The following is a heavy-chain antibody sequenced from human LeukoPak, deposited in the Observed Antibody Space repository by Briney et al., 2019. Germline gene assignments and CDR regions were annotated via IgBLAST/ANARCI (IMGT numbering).Heavy chain of an antibody. V-gene: IGHV3-30*02. CDR2: IRYDGSNK. D-gene: IGHD3-10*01. CDR1: GFTFSSYG. Sequence: GGSLRLSCAASGFTFSSYGMHWVRQTPGKGLEWVAFIRYDGSNKYYADSVKGRFTISRDNSKNTLYLQMNGLRAEDTAVYYCAKGCGSFGEYTDYWGQGTLVTVSS. CDR3: AKGCGSFGEYTDY. J-gene: IGHJ4*02.